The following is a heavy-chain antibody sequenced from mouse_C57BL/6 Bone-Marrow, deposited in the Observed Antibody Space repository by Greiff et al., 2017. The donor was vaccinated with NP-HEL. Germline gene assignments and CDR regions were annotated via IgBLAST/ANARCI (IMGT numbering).Heavy chain of an antibody. CDR1: GYTFTSYW. V-gene: IGHV1-72*01. Sequence: QVQLQQPGAELVKPGASVKLSCKASGYTFTSYWMHWVKQRPGRGLEWIGRIDPNSGGTKYNEKFKSKATLTVDKPSSTAYMQLISLTSEDSAVYYCARRYGSSSAWFAYWGQGTLVTVSA. J-gene: IGHJ3*01. CDR3: ARRYGSSSAWFAY. CDR2: IDPNSGGT. D-gene: IGHD1-1*01.